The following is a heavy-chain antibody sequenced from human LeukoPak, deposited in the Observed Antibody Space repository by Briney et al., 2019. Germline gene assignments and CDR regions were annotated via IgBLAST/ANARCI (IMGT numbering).Heavy chain of an antibody. D-gene: IGHD2-15*01. V-gene: IGHV4-34*01. Sequence: PSETLSLTCAVYGGSFSGYYWSWIRQPPGKGLEWIGEINHSGSTNYNPSLKSRVTISVDTSKNQFSLKLSSVTAADTAVYYCARVYVVVRSSAFDIWGQGTMVTVSS. J-gene: IGHJ3*02. CDR3: ARVYVVVRSSAFDI. CDR2: INHSGST. CDR1: GGSFSGYY.